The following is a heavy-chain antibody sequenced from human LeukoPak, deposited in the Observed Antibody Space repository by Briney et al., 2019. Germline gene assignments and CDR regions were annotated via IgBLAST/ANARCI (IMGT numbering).Heavy chain of an antibody. J-gene: IGHJ4*02. CDR3: ARAREITVSGTDYFDY. CDR1: GFRFSNYW. Sequence: PGGSLRLSCAVSGFRFSNYWMTWVRQAPGKGLEWVANIKHDGSGPSYLDSVKGRFTISRDNARNLLPLQMSSLRAEDTAVYYCARAREITVSGTDYFDYWGQGTLVTVSS. CDR2: IKHDGSGP. D-gene: IGHD6-19*01. V-gene: IGHV3-7*01.